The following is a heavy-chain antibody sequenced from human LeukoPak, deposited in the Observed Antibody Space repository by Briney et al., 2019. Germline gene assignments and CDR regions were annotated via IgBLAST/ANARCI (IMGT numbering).Heavy chain of an antibody. CDR3: ARTSTTQWENRN. Sequence: GASVKVSCKASGYTFTGYYMHWVRQAPGQGLEWMGRIIPILGIANYAQKFQGRVTITADKSTSTAYMELSSLRSEDTAVYYCARTSTTQWENRNWGQGTLVTVSS. CDR2: IIPILGIA. CDR1: GYTFTGYY. J-gene: IGHJ4*02. V-gene: IGHV1-69*02. D-gene: IGHD1-14*01.